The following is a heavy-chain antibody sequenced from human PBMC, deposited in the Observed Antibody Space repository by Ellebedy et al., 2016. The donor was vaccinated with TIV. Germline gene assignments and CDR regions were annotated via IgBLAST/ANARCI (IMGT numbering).Heavy chain of an antibody. CDR1: GFPVTSNY. V-gene: IGHV3-53*01. J-gene: IGHJ4*02. D-gene: IGHD4-23*01. Sequence: GESLKISCAASGFPVTSNYMNWVRQAPGKGLEWVSVIFSAADGGETHYADSVKGRFTISRDSSKNTLYLQMNSRRAEYTAVYYCTRDAAGNGGKLDYWGQGALVTVSS. CDR3: TRDAAGNGGKLDY. CDR2: IFSAADGGET.